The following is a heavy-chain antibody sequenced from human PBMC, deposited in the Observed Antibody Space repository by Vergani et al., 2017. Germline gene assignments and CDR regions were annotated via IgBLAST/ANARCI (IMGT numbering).Heavy chain of an antibody. J-gene: IGHJ4*02. CDR1: GYTFTGYY. CDR3: ARGGWTTVTTPLGY. Sequence: QVQLVQSGAEVKKPGASVKVSCKASGYTFTGYYMHWVRQAPGQGLEWMGWINPNSGGTKYAQKFQGRVTMTRDTSISTAYMELSRLRSDDTAVYYCARGGWTTVTTPLGYWGQGTLVTVSS. D-gene: IGHD4-17*01. CDR2: INPNSGGT. V-gene: IGHV1-2*02.